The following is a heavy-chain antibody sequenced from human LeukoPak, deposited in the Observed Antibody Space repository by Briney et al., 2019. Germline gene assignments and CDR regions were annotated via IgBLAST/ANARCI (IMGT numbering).Heavy chain of an antibody. D-gene: IGHD3-22*01. Sequence: GGSLRLSCAASGFTFSSYGMHWVRQAPGKGLEWVAVIWYDGSNKYYADSVKGRFTISRDNSKNTLYLQMISLRAEDTAVYYCARDPTAYYDSSGYYLNTIDYWGQGTLVTVPS. CDR2: IWYDGSNK. J-gene: IGHJ4*02. CDR1: GFTFSSYG. CDR3: ARDPTAYYDSSGYYLNTIDY. V-gene: IGHV3-33*08.